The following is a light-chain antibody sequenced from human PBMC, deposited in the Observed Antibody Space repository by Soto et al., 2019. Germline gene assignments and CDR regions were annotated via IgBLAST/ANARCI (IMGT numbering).Light chain of an antibody. CDR1: SSDVGGYNY. J-gene: IGLJ2*01. CDR3: SSYAGSNNVV. CDR2: EVS. Sequence: QSVLTQPPSASGSPGQSVTISCTGTSSDVGGYNYVSWYQQHPGKAPKLMIYEVSKRPSGVPDRSSGSKSGNTASLTVSGLQAEDEADYYCSSYAGSNNVVFGGGTKLTVL. V-gene: IGLV2-8*01.